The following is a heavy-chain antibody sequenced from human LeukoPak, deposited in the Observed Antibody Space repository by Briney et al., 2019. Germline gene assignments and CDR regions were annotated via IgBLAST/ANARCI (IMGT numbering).Heavy chain of an antibody. Sequence: PSETLSLTCAVSGYSISSGYYWGWIRQPPGKGLEWIGSIYYSGSTYYNPSLKSRVTISVDTSKNQFSLKLSSVTAADTAVYYCAGRYSSGWYGYYYDSSGYSGYFDYWGQGTLVTVSS. CDR1: GYSISSGYY. D-gene: IGHD3-22*01. J-gene: IGHJ4*02. CDR2: IYYSGST. CDR3: AGRYSSGWYGYYYDSSGYSGYFDY. V-gene: IGHV4-38-2*01.